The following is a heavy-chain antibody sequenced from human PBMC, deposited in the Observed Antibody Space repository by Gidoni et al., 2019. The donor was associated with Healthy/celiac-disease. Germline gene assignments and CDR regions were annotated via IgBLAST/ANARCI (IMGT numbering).Heavy chain of an antibody. D-gene: IGHD4-17*01. CDR2: IYSGGST. V-gene: IGHV3-53*01. J-gene: IGHJ4*02. Sequence: EVQLVASGGGLIQPGGSLRLYCAAYGFTVSSNYMSWVRQAPGKGLEWVLVIYSGGSTYYADSVMGRFTISRDNSKNTLYLQMNSLRAEDTAVYYCAGLRWYRGEVPYYFDYWGQGTLVTVSS. CDR1: GFTVSSNY. CDR3: AGLRWYRGEVPYYFDY.